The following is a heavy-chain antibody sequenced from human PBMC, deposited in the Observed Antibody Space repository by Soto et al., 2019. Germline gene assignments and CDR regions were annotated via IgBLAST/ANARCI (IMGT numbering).Heavy chain of an antibody. CDR1: GFTFSSYA. V-gene: IGHV3-23*01. D-gene: IGHD1-26*01. CDR3: AKDLGGSAEAFLRSWELLGYYYYGMDV. Sequence: GGSLRLSCAASGFTFSSYAMSWVRQAPGKGLEWVSAISGSGGSTYYADSVKGRFTISRDNSKNTLYLQMNSLRAEDTAVYYCAKDLGGSAEAFLRSWELLGYYYYGMDVWGQGTTVTVSS. J-gene: IGHJ6*02. CDR2: ISGSGGST.